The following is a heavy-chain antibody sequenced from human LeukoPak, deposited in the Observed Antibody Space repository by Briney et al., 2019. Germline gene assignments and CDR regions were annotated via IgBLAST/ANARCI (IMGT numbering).Heavy chain of an antibody. CDR1: GFTFSRYA. J-gene: IGHJ4*02. CDR2: IYSDAT. D-gene: IGHD3-22*01. CDR3: ARESYDSSGYYYGGGFDY. Sequence: GGSLRLSCAASGFTFSRYAMHWVRQAPGKGLVWVSRIYSDATYYADSVKGRFTISRDNAKNTLYLQMNSLRAEDTAVYYCARESYDSSGYYYGGGFDYWGQGTLVTVSS. V-gene: IGHV3-74*01.